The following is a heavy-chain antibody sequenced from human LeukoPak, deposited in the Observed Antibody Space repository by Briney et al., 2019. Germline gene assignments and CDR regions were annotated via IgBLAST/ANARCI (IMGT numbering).Heavy chain of an antibody. CDR1: GFTFSSYE. D-gene: IGHD3-10*01. Sequence: GGSLRLSCAASGFTFSSYEMNWVRHGPGKGLEGVSYISSSGSTKYYADSVKGRFTISRDNAKKSLYLQMNSLRAEDTAIYYCARGWGEGGQGTLVTVSS. CDR2: ISSSGSTK. CDR3: ARGWGE. V-gene: IGHV3-48*03. J-gene: IGHJ4*02.